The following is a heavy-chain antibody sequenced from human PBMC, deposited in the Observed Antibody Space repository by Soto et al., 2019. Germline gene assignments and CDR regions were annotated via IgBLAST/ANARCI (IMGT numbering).Heavy chain of an antibody. CDR1: XXXXXSYX. J-gene: IGHJ6*02. D-gene: IGHD6-25*01. CDR3: ASSTGSDYYYYYGMDV. Sequence: EVQLVESGGGLVKPGGSLXXSXXASXXXXXSYXMXXXXXAPXXXLEXVSSISSSSSYIYYADSVKGRFTISRDNAKNSLYLQMNSLRAEDTAVYYCASSTGSDYYYYYGMDVWGQGTTVTVSS. V-gene: IGHV3-21*01. CDR2: ISSSSSYI.